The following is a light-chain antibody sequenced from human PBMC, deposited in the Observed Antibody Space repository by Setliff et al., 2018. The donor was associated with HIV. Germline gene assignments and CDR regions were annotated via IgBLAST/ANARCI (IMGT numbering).Light chain of an antibody. J-gene: IGLJ1*01. V-gene: IGLV2-14*03. CDR2: EVT. CDR3: SSYGRNSLYG. CDR1: SSGIGTFTF. Sequence: QSVLTQPASVSGSPGQSITISCTGTSSGIGTFTFVSWYQQYPGKAPKLLIYEVTERPSGISARFSGFKSGNTASLTISGLQAEDEADYYCSSYGRNSLYGFGSGTKV.